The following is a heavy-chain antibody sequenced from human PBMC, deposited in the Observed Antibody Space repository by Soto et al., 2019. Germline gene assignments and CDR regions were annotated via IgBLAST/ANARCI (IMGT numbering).Heavy chain of an antibody. Sequence: ASVKVSCKAAGYTFTSYGISWVRQTPGQGLEWMGWISAYNGNTNYAQKLQGRVTMTTDTSTSTAYMELRSLRSDDTAVYYCARDGYYGGSLNWFDPWGQGTLVTVSS. J-gene: IGHJ5*02. CDR3: ARDGYYGGSLNWFDP. V-gene: IGHV1-18*01. CDR1: GYTFTSYG. D-gene: IGHD2-15*01. CDR2: ISAYNGNT.